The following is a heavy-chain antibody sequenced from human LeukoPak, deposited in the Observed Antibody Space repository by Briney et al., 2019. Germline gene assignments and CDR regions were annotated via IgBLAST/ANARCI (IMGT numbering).Heavy chain of an antibody. CDR1: GFTYSSSA. D-gene: IGHD6-19*01. CDR3: ATEVRGYTSGTFDY. J-gene: IGHJ4*02. V-gene: IGHV3-23*01. CDR2: ITDSGSST. Sequence: GGSLRLSCAASGFTYSSSAMSWVRQAPGRGLEWVSGITDSGSSTYHADSVKGRFTISRDNSKNTLYLQMNSLRAEDTAVYYCATEVRGYTSGTFDYWGQGTLVSVSS.